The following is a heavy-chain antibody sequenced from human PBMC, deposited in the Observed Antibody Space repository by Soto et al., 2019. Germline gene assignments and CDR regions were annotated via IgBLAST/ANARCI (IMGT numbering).Heavy chain of an antibody. CDR1: GGSISGDYY. V-gene: IGHV4-30-4*08. J-gene: IGHJ4*02. CDR2: IYYSGSS. D-gene: IGHD3-16*01. CDR3: ARGGARSPGYFDS. Sequence: PSETLSLTCSVSGGSISGDYYWGWIRQSPEKGLEWIGYIYYSGSSYSNPALQSRLSMSLDTSKNQFSLKLRSVTAADTAVYYCARGGARSPGYFDSWGQGALVTVAS.